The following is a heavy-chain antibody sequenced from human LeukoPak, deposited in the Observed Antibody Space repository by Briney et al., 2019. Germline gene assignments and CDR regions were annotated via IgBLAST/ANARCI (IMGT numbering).Heavy chain of an antibody. Sequence: PGGSLRLSCAASGFTFSSYAMSWVRQAPGKGLEWVSAISGSGGSTYYADSVKGRFTISRDNSKNTLYLQMNSLRAEDTAVYYCARGGGYYYLYYFEYWGQGTLVTVSS. D-gene: IGHD3-22*01. CDR2: ISGSGGST. CDR1: GFTFSSYA. J-gene: IGHJ4*02. CDR3: ARGGGYYYLYYFEY. V-gene: IGHV3-23*01.